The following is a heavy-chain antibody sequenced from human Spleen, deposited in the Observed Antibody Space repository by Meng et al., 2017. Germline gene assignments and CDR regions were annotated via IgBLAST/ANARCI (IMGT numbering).Heavy chain of an antibody. V-gene: IGHV3-15*01. Sequence: GESLKISCAASGFTFSNAWMSWIRQAPGKGLEWVGRIKSKTDGGTTDYAAPVQGGFTISRDDSKNTVYLQMNSLKTEDTAVYYCTGHIDYWGQGTLVTVSS. CDR2: IKSKTDGGTT. CDR1: GFTFSNAW. CDR3: TGHIDY. J-gene: IGHJ4*02.